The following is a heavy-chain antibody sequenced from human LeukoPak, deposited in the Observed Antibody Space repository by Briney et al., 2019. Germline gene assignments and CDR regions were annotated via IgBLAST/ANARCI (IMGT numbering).Heavy chain of an antibody. CDR1: GFTFSSYA. V-gene: IGHV3-23*01. CDR2: ISGSGGST. Sequence: GGSLRLSCAASGFTFSSYAMSWVRQAPGKGLEWVSAISGSGGSTYYADSVKGRFTISRDNSKNTLYLQMNSLRAEDTAVYYCAKDPDAYCSSTSCYTEIDYWGQGTLVTVSS. J-gene: IGHJ4*02. D-gene: IGHD2-2*02. CDR3: AKDPDAYCSSTSCYTEIDY.